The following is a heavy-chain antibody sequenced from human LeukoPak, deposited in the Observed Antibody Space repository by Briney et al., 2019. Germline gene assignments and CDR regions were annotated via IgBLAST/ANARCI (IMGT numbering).Heavy chain of an antibody. CDR3: ARDKNWKPDY. V-gene: IGHV1-18*01. Sequence: ASVKVSCKASGYTFTTYGFSWVRQAPGQGLEWMGWISAYNGNTNYAQRLQGRVTMTTDTSTSTVYMELRSLRSDGTAVYYCARDKNWKPDYWGQGTLVTVSS. CDR1: GYTFTTYG. D-gene: IGHD1-1*01. J-gene: IGHJ4*02. CDR2: ISAYNGNT.